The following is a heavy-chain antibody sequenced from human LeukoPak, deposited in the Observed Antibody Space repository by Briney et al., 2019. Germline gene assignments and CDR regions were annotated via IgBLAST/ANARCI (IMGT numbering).Heavy chain of an antibody. Sequence: GGSLRLSCAASGFTFSSYWMHWVRQAPGKGLVWVSHITTDGSSTNYADSVKGRFTISRDNPKNTLYLQMNSLRAEDTAVYYRARGGVGTTFDYWGQGTLVTVSS. CDR2: ITTDGSST. J-gene: IGHJ4*02. CDR1: GFTFSSYW. D-gene: IGHD1-26*01. CDR3: ARGGVGTTFDY. V-gene: IGHV3-74*01.